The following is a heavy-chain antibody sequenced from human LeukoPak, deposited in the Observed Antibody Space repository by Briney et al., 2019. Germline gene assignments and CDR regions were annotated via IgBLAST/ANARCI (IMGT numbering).Heavy chain of an antibody. CDR2: ISTTGST. CDR3: VGQPRMASYFDS. J-gene: IGHJ4*02. CDR1: GGSVTSKR. D-gene: IGHD5-24*01. V-gene: IGHV4-4*07. Sequence: SETLSLTCTISGGSVTSKRWSWIRQPAGQGLEWIGRISTTGSTNYNPAFESRVTMSVDPSKNQLSLKVTSVTAADSAIFYCVGQPRMASYFDSWGQGILVTVSS.